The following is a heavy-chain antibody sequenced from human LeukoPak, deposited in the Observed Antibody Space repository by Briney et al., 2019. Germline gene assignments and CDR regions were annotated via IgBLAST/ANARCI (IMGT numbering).Heavy chain of an antibody. CDR1: GGSISRYY. CDR3: ARLTDGSFSDY. D-gene: IGHD1-26*01. V-gene: IGHV4-59*08. CDR2: IYYSGST. J-gene: IGHJ4*02. Sequence: SETLSLTCTVSGGSISRYYWSWIRQPPGKGLEWIGYIYYSGSTNYNPSLKSRVTISVDTSKNQFSLKLSSVTAADTAVYYCARLTDGSFSDYWGQGTLVTVSS.